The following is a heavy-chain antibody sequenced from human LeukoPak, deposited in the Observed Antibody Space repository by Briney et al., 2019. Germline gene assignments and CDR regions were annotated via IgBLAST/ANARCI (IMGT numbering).Heavy chain of an antibody. D-gene: IGHD5-18*01. CDR1: GFTFGDHA. J-gene: IGHJ6*02. CDR3: ARGPIQLWIHNAMDV. V-gene: IGHV3-49*04. CDR2: IRSKAYRGTT. Sequence: GGSLRLFCSTSGFTFGDHAMSWVRQAPGKGLEWVGFIRSKAYRGTTEYAPSVRGRFSISRDDSNSIAYLQMNTLQTEDTAVYYCARGPIQLWIHNAMDVWGQGTTVTVSS.